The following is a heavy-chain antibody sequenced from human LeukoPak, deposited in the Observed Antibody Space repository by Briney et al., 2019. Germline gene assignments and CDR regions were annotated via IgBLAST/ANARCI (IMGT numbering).Heavy chain of an antibody. CDR2: ISYDGSNK. Sequence: PGRSLRLSCAASGFTFSSYAMHWVRQAPGKGLEWVAVISYDGSNKYYADSVKGRFTISRDNSKNTLYLQMNSLRAEDTAVYYCARVLVPYCSSTSCPDAFDIWGQGTMVTVSS. D-gene: IGHD2-2*01. CDR1: GFTFSSYA. CDR3: ARVLVPYCSSTSCPDAFDI. J-gene: IGHJ3*02. V-gene: IGHV3-30*14.